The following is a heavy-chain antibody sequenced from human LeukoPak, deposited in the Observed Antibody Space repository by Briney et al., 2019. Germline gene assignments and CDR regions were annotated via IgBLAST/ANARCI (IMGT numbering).Heavy chain of an antibody. CDR3: TRGTPVTSHSDS. D-gene: IGHD4-17*01. Sequence: SGGSLRLSCTASGFTLGDYAMSWVRQAPGKGPEWVGFIRSKTYGGTTEYAASVEGRFTISRDESKNIAYLQMNSLKTEDTVVYYCTRGTPVTSHSDSWGQGTLVTVSS. J-gene: IGHJ4*02. CDR2: IRSKTYGGTT. V-gene: IGHV3-49*04. CDR1: GFTLGDYA.